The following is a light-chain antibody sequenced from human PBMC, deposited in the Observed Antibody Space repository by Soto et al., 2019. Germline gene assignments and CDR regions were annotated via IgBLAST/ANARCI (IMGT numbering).Light chain of an antibody. J-gene: IGKJ1*01. CDR2: GAS. CDR3: QRYGGPSWT. CDR1: QSVTSNY. V-gene: IGKV3-20*01. Sequence: EIVLTQSPGTLSLSPGERATLSCRASQSVTSNYLAWYQQKPGQAPRLLIFGASNRATGIPDKFSGSGSGTDFTLTISRLEPDDLAVYYCQRYGGPSWTFGQGTRVEIK.